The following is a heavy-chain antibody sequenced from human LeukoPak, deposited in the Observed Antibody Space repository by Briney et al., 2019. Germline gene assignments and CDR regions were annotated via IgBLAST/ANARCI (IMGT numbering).Heavy chain of an antibody. Sequence: KRSGPTLVKPTQTLTLTCTFSGFSLSTSKVGVGWIRQPPGKALEWLALIYWNDDKRYSPSLKSRLTITKDTSKNQVVLTMTNMDPVDTATYYCTRSQYYNFWSGYPAFDYWGQGTLVTVSS. V-gene: IGHV2-5*01. D-gene: IGHD3-3*01. CDR3: TRSQYYNFWSGYPAFDY. CDR1: GFSLSTSKVG. CDR2: IYWNDDK. J-gene: IGHJ4*02.